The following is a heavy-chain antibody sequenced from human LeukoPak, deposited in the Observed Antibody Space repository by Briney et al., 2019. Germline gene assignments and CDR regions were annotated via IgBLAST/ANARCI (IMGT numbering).Heavy chain of an antibody. CDR1: GYTFTSCG. Sequence: ASVKVSCKAPGYTFTSCGISWVRQAPGQGLQWMGWISAYNGNTNYAQKLQGRVTMTTDTSTSTAYMELRSLRSDDTAVYYCALGDYYYYGMDVWGQGTTVTVSS. J-gene: IGHJ6*02. CDR3: ALGDYYYYGMDV. CDR2: ISAYNGNT. V-gene: IGHV1-18*01.